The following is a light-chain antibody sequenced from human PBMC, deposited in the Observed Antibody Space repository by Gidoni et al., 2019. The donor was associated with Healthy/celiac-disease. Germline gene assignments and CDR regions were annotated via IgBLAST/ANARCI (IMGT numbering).Light chain of an antibody. V-gene: IGLV3-9*01. Sequence: SYELTQPLSVSAALGQTARITCGGKNIVSKSVHWYQQKPGQAPMLVSYRDSNRPSGIPERFSGPNWGNTANLTISRAQSGDEADYYCQVWDSSTLVFGGGTKLTVL. CDR3: QVWDSSTLV. J-gene: IGLJ2*01. CDR2: RDS. CDR1: NIVSKS.